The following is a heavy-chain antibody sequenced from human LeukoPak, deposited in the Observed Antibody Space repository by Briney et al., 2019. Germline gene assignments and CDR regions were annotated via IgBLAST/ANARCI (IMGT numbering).Heavy chain of an antibody. J-gene: IGHJ4*02. CDR2: IYTSGST. V-gene: IGHV4-61*02. Sequence: SQTLSLTCTVSGGSISSGSYYWSWIRQPAGKGLEWIGRIYTSGSTIYNPSLRSRVTISVDTSKNQFSLKLSSVTAADTAVYYCARGRLGLNFDYWGQGTLVTVSS. CDR1: GGSISSGSYY. D-gene: IGHD6-19*01. CDR3: ARGRLGLNFDY.